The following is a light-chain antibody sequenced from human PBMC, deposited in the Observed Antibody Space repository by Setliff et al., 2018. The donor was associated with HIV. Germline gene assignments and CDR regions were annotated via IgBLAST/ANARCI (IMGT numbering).Light chain of an antibody. CDR2: DVT. CDR1: SSDVGYYES. Sequence: QSALAQPASVSGSPGQSINISCTGSSSDVGYYESVSWYQHHPGEVPKLIIYDVTKRPSGVSSRFSGSKSGNTASLTISGLHSEDEADYYCCSFVGSDSWMFGGGTK. J-gene: IGLJ3*02. CDR3: CSFVGSDSWM. V-gene: IGLV2-23*02.